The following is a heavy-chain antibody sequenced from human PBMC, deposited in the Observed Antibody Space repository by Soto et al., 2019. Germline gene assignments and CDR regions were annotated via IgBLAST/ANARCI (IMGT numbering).Heavy chain of an antibody. D-gene: IGHD2-2*01. CDR2: INPSGGST. CDR1: GDTFSFYT. J-gene: IGHJ5*02. V-gene: IGHV1-46*01. Sequence: ASVKVSCKASGDTFSFYTINWVRQAPGQGLEWMGIINPSGGSTTYAQKFQGRVTISRDNAKNSLYLQMNSLRAEDTAVYYCARVDPPAKSWGQGTLVTVSS. CDR3: ARVDPPAKS.